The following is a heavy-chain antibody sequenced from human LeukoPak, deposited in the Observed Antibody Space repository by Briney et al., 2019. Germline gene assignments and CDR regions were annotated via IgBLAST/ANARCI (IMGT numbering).Heavy chain of an antibody. J-gene: IGHJ5*02. CDR1: GGSISSSSYY. Sequence: SETLSLTCTVSGGSISSSSYYWGWIRQPPGKGLEWIGSIYYSGSTYYNPSLKSRVTISVDTSKNQFSLKLSSVTAADTAVYYCARGLGDYVDRWFDPWGQGTLVTVSS. CDR2: IYYSGST. V-gene: IGHV4-39*01. D-gene: IGHD4-17*01. CDR3: ARGLGDYVDRWFDP.